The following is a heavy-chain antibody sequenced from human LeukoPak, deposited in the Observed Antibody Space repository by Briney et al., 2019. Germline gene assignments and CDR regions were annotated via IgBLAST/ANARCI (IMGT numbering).Heavy chain of an antibody. CDR1: DGSISSYY. V-gene: IGHV4-59*01. CDR3: ARGPRKDILTATLGGGFDY. CDR2: IYYSGST. D-gene: IGHD3-9*01. Sequence: TSSETLSLTCTVSDGSISSYYWSWIRQPPGKGLEWIGYIYYSGSTNYNPSLKSRVTISVDTSKNQFSLKLSSVTAADTAVYYCARGPRKDILTATLGGGFDYWGQGTLVTVSS. J-gene: IGHJ4*02.